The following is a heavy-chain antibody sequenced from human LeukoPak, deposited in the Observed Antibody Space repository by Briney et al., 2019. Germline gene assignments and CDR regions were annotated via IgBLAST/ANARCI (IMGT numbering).Heavy chain of an antibody. CDR2: IYYSGST. J-gene: IGHJ6*02. CDR1: GGSISSYY. Sequence: SETLSLTCTVSGGSISSYYWSWIRQPPGKGLEWIGYIYYSGSTNYNPSLKSRVTISVDTSKNQFSLKLSSVTAADTAVYYCARTNTYYYYGMDVWGQGTTVTVS. V-gene: IGHV4-59*01. D-gene: IGHD1/OR15-1a*01. CDR3: ARTNTYYYYGMDV.